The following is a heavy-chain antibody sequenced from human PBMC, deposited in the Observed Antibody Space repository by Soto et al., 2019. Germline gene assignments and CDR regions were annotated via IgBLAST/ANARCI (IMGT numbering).Heavy chain of an antibody. J-gene: IGHJ4*02. D-gene: IGHD2-15*01. CDR1: GFTFSSYA. CDR3: AKDLVRYCSGGSCPEGSHY. CDR2: ISGSGGST. V-gene: IGHV3-23*01. Sequence: EVQLLESGGGLVQPGGSLRLSCAASGFTFSSYAMSWVHQAPGKGLEWVSAISGSGGSTYYADSVKGRFTISRDNSKNTLYLQMNILRAEDTAVYYCAKDLVRYCSGGSCPEGSHYWGQGTLVTVSS.